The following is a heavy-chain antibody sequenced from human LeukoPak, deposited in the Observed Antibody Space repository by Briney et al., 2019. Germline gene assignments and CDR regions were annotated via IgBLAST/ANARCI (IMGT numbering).Heavy chain of an antibody. CDR2: IYYSGST. CDR1: GGSISSSSYY. V-gene: IGHV4-39*01. J-gene: IGHJ4*02. D-gene: IGHD5-24*01. Sequence: SETLSLTCTVSGGSISSSSYYWGWIRQPPGKGLEWIGSIYYSGSTYYNPSLKSRVTISVDTSKNQFSLKLSSVTAADTAVYYCARAMATIYYFDYWGQGTLVTVSS. CDR3: ARAMATIYYFDY.